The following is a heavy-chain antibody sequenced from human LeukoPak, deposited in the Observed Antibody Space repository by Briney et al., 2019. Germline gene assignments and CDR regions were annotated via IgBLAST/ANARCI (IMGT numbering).Heavy chain of an antibody. CDR3: ARGRSITLLRGVAMSDGFDV. V-gene: IGHV3-21*01. D-gene: IGHD3-10*01. Sequence: PGGSLRLSCTASGFTFSNYGLNWVRKAPGKGLEWVSFIDTSGSYIYYGDSVKGRVTISRDNAKNSLYLQMNGLRAEDTAVYYCARGRSITLLRGVAMSDGFDVWGQGAMVTVSS. CDR2: IDTSGSYI. CDR1: GFTFSNYG. J-gene: IGHJ3*01.